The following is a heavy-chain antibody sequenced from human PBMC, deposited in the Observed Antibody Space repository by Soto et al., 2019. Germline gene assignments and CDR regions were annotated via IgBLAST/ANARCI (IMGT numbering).Heavy chain of an antibody. V-gene: IGHV6-1*01. CDR1: GDSVSSNSAA. Sequence: SQTLSLTCAISGDSVSSNSAAWNWIRQSPSRGLEWLGRTYYRSKWYNDYAVSVKSRITINPDTSKNQFSLQLNSVTPEDTAVYYCSRDYXDYLDYYYYDYMDVWGKGTTVTVSS. CDR2: TYYRSKWYN. J-gene: IGHJ6*03. D-gene: IGHD4-17*01. CDR3: SRDYXDYLDYYYYDYMDV.